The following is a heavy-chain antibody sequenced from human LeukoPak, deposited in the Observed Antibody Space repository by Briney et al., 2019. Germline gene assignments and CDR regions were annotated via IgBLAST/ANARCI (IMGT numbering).Heavy chain of an antibody. D-gene: IGHD1-26*01. CDR3: TRDPLGRYYYYYMDV. Sequence: GGSLRLSCTASGFTFGDYAMNWVRQAPGKGLEWVGFIRSKAYGGTTEYAASVKGRFTISRDDSKSIAYLQMNSLKTEDTAVYYCTRDPLGRYYYYYMDVWGKGTTVTISS. CDR2: IRSKAYGGTT. J-gene: IGHJ6*03. V-gene: IGHV3-49*04. CDR1: GFTFGDYA.